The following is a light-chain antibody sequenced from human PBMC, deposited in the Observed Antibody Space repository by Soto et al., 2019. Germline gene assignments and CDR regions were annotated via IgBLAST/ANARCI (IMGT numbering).Light chain of an antibody. Sequence: QSALTQPASVSGSPGQSITISCTGTSSDVGGYNYVSWYQQHPGKAPKLMIYEVSNRPSGVSNRFSGSKSGNTASLTISGLQAKDEAAYYCSSYTSSSTPYVFGTGTKVTVL. CDR3: SSYTSSSTPYV. V-gene: IGLV2-14*01. CDR1: SSDVGGYNY. J-gene: IGLJ1*01. CDR2: EVS.